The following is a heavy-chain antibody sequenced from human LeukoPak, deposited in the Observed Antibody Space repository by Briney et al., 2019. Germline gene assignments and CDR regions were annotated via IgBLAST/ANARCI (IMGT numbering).Heavy chain of an antibody. J-gene: IGHJ4*02. V-gene: IGHV3-21*01. D-gene: IGHD6-6*01. CDR2: ISSSSSYI. CDR1: GFTFSSYS. CDR3: ATIRQLEQAGY. Sequence: PGGSLRLSCAASGFTFSSYSMNWVRQAPGKGLEWVSSISSSSSYIYYADSVKGRFTISRDNAKNSLYLQMNSLRAEDTAVYYCATIRQLEQAGYWGQGTLVTVSS.